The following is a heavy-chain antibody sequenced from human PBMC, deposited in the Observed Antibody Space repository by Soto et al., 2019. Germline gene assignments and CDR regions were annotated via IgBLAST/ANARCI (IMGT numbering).Heavy chain of an antibody. CDR1: GGTFSRYR. Sequence: QVQLVQSGAEVKKPGSSVKVSCKASGGTFSRYRITWVRQAPGHGLEWIGRIIPIFGIASYAQKFQGRVTITADDSTSAAYMELSSLSSDDTAVYYCAREDRDRETGLVPAAIDGMDVWGQGTTVTVSS. D-gene: IGHD2-2*01. CDR3: AREDRDRETGLVPAAIDGMDV. CDR2: IIPIFGIA. V-gene: IGHV1-69*15. J-gene: IGHJ6*02.